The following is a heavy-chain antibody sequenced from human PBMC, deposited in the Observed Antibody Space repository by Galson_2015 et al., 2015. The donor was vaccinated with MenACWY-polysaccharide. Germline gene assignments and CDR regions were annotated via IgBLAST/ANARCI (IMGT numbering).Heavy chain of an antibody. J-gene: IGHJ4*02. CDR2: FYYSGST. CDR1: GGSVGSSRYS. D-gene: IGHD6-19*01. CDR3: ARNCNPWYSSLPYYFDY. Sequence: SETLSLTCTVSGGSVGSSRYSWGWIRQPPGKGLEWIGSFYYSGSTYYNPSLKSRVTISVDTSKNQLSLNLNSVTASDTAVYYCARNCNPWYSSLPYYFDYWGQGTLVTVSS. V-gene: IGHV4-39*01.